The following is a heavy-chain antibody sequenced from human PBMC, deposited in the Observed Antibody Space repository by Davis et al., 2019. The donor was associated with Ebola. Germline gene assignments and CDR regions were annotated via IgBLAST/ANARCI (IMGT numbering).Heavy chain of an antibody. J-gene: IGHJ6*02. Sequence: SETLSLTCTVSGDSIGSSSYYWGWLRQPPGKGLEWIGSIYYSGSTYYNPSLKSRVTISVDTVKNQFSLKLSSVAATDTAVYYCARWGMDVWGQGTTVTVSS. CDR1: GDSIGSSSYY. CDR3: ARWGMDV. CDR2: IYYSGST. V-gene: IGHV4-39*01.